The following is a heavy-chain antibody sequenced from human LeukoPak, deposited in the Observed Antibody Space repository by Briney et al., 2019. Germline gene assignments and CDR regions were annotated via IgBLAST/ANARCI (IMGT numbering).Heavy chain of an antibody. J-gene: IGHJ3*02. CDR1: GDFISSSSYY. D-gene: IGHD5-12*01. CDR3: ARHSRSAYSGYENAFDI. V-gene: IGHV4-39*01. CDR2: VYYSTNT. Sequence: SETLSLTCTVSGDFISSSSYYWDWIRQPPGKGLEWIGNVYYSTNTYYIPSLKSRVTISVDTSKNQFSLKLSSVTAADTAIYYCARHSRSAYSGYENAFDIWGQGTVVTVSS.